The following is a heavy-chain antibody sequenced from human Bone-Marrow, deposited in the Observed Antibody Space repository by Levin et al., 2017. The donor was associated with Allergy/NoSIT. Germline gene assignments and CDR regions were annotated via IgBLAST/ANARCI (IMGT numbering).Heavy chain of an antibody. CDR2: IIPIFSTT. J-gene: IGHJ4*02. CDR1: GGTFSSHA. V-gene: IGHV1-69*13. Sequence: AASVKVSCKASGGTFSSHAISWVRQAPGQGLEWVGGIIPIFSTTYYAQKFQGRVTIIADEVTSTGYMELTSLRSEDTAVYYCARDRVAILQNYDYWSGPREWGQGTLVTVSS. CDR3: ARDRVAILQNYDYWSGPRE. D-gene: IGHD3-3*01.